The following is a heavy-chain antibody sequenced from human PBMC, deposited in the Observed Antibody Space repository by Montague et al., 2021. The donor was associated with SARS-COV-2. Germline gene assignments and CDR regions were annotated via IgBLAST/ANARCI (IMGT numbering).Heavy chain of an antibody. Sequence: CAISGDSVSSNSAAWNWIRQSPSRGLEWLGRTYYRSKWYNDYAVSVKSRITINPDTSKNQFSLQLNSVTAADTAVYYCARDTRITMIVVVQGYGMDVWGQGTTVTVSS. CDR3: ARDTRITMIVVVQGYGMDV. CDR2: TYYRSKWYN. D-gene: IGHD3-22*01. J-gene: IGHJ6*02. CDR1: GDSVSSNSAA. V-gene: IGHV6-1*01.